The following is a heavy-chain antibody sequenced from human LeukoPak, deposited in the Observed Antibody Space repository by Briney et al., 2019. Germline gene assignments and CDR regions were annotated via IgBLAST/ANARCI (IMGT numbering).Heavy chain of an antibody. D-gene: IGHD1-14*01. V-gene: IGHV1-2*02. J-gene: IGHJ4*02. CDR2: INPDSGGS. CDR1: GYTFSAFY. CDR3: ARDMTGGIWARATSFDH. Sequence: GASVKVSCKTSGYTFSAFYMHWVRQAPGQGPEWMGWINPDSGGSEYGQKFHGRVTFTSDTSSITIYMEVRSLKSDDTAVYYCARDMTGGIWARATSFDHWGQGTLVTVSS.